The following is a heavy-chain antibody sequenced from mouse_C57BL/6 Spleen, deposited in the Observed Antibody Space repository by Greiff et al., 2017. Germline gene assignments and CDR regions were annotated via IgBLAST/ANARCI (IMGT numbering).Heavy chain of an antibody. CDR1: GYTFTSYW. V-gene: IGHV1-61*01. J-gene: IGHJ3*01. D-gene: IGHD2-4*01. CDR2: IYPSDSET. Sequence: QVQLQQPGAELVRPGSSVKLSCKASGYTFTSYWMDWVKQRPGQGLEWIGNIYPSDSETHYNQKFKDKATLTVDKSSSPAYMQLSSLTSEDSAVYYCARRYDYDGFAYWGQGTLVTVSA. CDR3: ARRYDYDGFAY.